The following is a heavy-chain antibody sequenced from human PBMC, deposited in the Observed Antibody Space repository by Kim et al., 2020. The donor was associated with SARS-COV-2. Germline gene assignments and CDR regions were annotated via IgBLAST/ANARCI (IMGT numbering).Heavy chain of an antibody. Sequence: ARGRFTISRDNSRNNVYLQMNSLGVEDTALYYCVKAVRPGGWDFDDGGDYWGQGTLVTVSS. D-gene: IGHD2-21*02. J-gene: IGHJ4*02. V-gene: IGHV3-23*01. CDR3: VKAVRPGGWDFDDGGDY.